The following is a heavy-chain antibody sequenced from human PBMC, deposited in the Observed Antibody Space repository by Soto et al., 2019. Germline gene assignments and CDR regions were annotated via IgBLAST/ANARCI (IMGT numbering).Heavy chain of an antibody. CDR1: GYTFTGYY. CDR3: ASRLNTIFGVVFY. Sequence: ASVKVSCKASGYTFTGYYMHWVRQAPGQGLEWMGWINPNSGGTNYAQKFQGRVTMTRDTPISTAYMELSRLRSDDTAVYYCASRLNTIFGVVFYWGQGTLVTVSS. J-gene: IGHJ4*02. D-gene: IGHD3-3*01. CDR2: INPNSGGT. V-gene: IGHV1-2*02.